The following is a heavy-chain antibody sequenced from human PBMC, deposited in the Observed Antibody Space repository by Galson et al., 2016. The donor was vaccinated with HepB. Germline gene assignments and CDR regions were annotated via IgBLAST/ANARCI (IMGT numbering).Heavy chain of an antibody. Sequence: LRLSCAASGFSFSSYSMNWVRQAPGKGLEWVSSISTTTRYTYYADSVKGRFTISRDNSKNSLYLQMNSLRAEDTAVYSCGSGEDSYYYGMDVWGQGTTVTVSS. CDR3: GSGEDSYYYGMDV. J-gene: IGHJ6*02. D-gene: IGHD3-10*01. CDR2: ISTTTRYT. V-gene: IGHV3-21*01. CDR1: GFSFSSYS.